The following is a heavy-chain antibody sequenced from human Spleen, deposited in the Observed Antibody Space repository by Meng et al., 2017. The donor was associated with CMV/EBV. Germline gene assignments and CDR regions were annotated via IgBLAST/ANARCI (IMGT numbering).Heavy chain of an antibody. J-gene: IGHJ4*02. CDR1: GGSFSGYY. D-gene: IGHD5-18*01. V-gene: IGHV4-34*01. CDR2: INHGGST. CDR3: ARGRYSYGSFDY. Sequence: QVQLQQWGAGLLKPSETLSLTCAVYGGSFSGYYWSWIRQPPGKGLEWIGEINHGGSTNYNPSLKSRVTISVDTSKNQFSLKLSSVTAADTAVYYCARGRYSYGSFDYWGQGTLVTVSS.